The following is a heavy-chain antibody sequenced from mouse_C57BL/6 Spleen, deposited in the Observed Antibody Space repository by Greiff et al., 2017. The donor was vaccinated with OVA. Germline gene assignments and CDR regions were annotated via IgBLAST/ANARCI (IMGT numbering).Heavy chain of an antibody. CDR1: GYAFSSSW. V-gene: IGHV1-82*01. J-gene: IGHJ2*01. CDR3: AREFDY. CDR2: IYPGDGDT. Sequence: VQLQQSGPELVKPGASVKISCKASGYAFSSSWMNWVKQRPGKGLEWIGRIYPGDGDTNYNGKFKGKATLTADKSSSTAYMQRSSLTSEDSAVYFCAREFDYWGQGTTLTVSS.